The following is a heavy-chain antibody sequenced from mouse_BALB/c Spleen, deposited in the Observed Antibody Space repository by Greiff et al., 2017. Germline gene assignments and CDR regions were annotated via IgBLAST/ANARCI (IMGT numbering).Heavy chain of an antibody. Sequence: VQLQQSGTVLARPGASVKMSCKASGYSFTSYWMHWVKQRPGQGLEWIGAIYPGNSDTSYNQKFKGKAKLTAVTSASTAYMELSSLTNEDSAVYYCTRGDYDYDGFAYWGQGTLVTVSA. CDR2: IYPGNSDT. J-gene: IGHJ3*01. D-gene: IGHD2-4*01. V-gene: IGHV1-5*01. CDR1: GYSFTSYW. CDR3: TRGDYDYDGFAY.